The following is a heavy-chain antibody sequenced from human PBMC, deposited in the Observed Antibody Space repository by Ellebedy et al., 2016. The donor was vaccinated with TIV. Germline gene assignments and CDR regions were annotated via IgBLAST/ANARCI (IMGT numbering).Heavy chain of an antibody. CDR2: IIPIFGTA. Sequence: ASVKVSCKASGGTFSSYAISWVRQAPGQGLEWMGGIIPIFGTANYAQKFQGRVTITADESTSTAYMELSSLRSEDTAVYYCARGYYDILTGYYAPVGYWGQGTLVTVSS. J-gene: IGHJ4*02. CDR3: ARGYYDILTGYYAPVGY. CDR1: GGTFSSYA. D-gene: IGHD3-9*01. V-gene: IGHV1-69*13.